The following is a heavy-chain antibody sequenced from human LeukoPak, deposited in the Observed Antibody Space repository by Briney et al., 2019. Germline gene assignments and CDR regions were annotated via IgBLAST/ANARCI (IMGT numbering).Heavy chain of an antibody. J-gene: IGHJ2*01. Sequence: GASVKVSCKASGYTFADYYMHWVRQAPGQGLEWMGWINPHNGGTSYAQKFQDRVTMTRDKSITTAYMELTRLRSDDTAVYFCAKDWGIAAVASQWFFDLWGRGTLVTVSS. CDR1: GYTFADYY. CDR3: AKDWGIAAVASQWFFDL. CDR2: INPHNGGT. D-gene: IGHD6-13*01. V-gene: IGHV1-2*02.